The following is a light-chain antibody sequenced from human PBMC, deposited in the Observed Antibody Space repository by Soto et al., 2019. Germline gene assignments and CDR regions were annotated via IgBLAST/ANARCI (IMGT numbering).Light chain of an antibody. V-gene: IGKV3-20*01. CDR3: QQYNSYFP. J-gene: IGKJ4*01. CDR1: QSVSNNY. Sequence: EIVFTPSSSTLSLSPVGRATLSCRASQSVSNNYLAWYQQKPGQAPRLLIYGASNRATGIPDRFSGSGSGTDFTLTISSLQPDDFATYYCQQYNSYFPFGGGTKVDIK. CDR2: GAS.